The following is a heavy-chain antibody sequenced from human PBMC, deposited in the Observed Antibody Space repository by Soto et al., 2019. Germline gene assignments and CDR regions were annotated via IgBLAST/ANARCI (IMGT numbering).Heavy chain of an antibody. CDR1: GFTFSNYA. V-gene: IGHV3-23*01. CDR3: ATGPWQAPHCFDP. CDR2: IGGGGVPT. J-gene: IGHJ5*02. Sequence: EVQVLESGGGLVQPGGSLRLSCEASGFTFSNYAMSWVRQAPGKGLEWVSAIGGGGVPTYHADSVKGRFTISRDNSKNTLYLQMNSLRAEDTAVYYCATGPWQAPHCFDPWDLGTLVTVSS.